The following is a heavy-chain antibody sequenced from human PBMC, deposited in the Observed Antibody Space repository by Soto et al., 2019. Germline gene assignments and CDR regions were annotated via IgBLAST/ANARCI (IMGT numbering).Heavy chain of an antibody. Sequence: PGGSLRLSCAASGFTFSSHALSWVRQAPGKGLEWVSAISVSGGSTYYADSVSGRFTVSRDNSKSTLYLQMNSLRAEDTAIYYCSKLITHSSPLWGQGTLVTVPS. V-gene: IGHV3-23*01. D-gene: IGHD6-6*01. CDR1: GFTFSSHA. J-gene: IGHJ4*02. CDR3: SKLITHSSPL. CDR2: ISVSGGST.